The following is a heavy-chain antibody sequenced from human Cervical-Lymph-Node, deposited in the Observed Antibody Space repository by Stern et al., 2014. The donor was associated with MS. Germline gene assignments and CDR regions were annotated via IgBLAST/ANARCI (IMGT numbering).Heavy chain of an antibody. CDR3: AREVAGHRLGMMDV. J-gene: IGHJ6*02. V-gene: IGHV1-46*01. CDR1: GYTLTTYY. Sequence: VQLVESGAEVKKPGASVKVSCKASGYTLTTYYMPRVRQAPGQGLEWMGKINPSGGSTRYAQKFQGRVTMTRDTSTSTVYMELSSLRSEDTAVYYCAREVAGHRLGMMDVWGQGTTVTVSS. D-gene: IGHD6-19*01. CDR2: INPSGGST.